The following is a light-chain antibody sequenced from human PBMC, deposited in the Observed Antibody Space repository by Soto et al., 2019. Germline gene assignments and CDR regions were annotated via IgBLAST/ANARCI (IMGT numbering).Light chain of an antibody. J-gene: IGLJ1*01. V-gene: IGLV1-44*01. CDR1: SSNIGSNT. Sequence: QSVLTQPPSASGAPGQRVTISCSGSSSNIGSNTVNWYQQLPGTAPKLLISTNNQRPSGVRDRFSGSRSGTSASLAISGLQSEDEADYYCAAWDDSLNGFVFGTGTKVTVL. CDR2: TNN. CDR3: AAWDDSLNGFV.